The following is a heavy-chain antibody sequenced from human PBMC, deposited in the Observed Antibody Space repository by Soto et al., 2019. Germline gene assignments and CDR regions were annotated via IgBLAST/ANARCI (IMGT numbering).Heavy chain of an antibody. CDR2: ISNYNGDT. J-gene: IGHJ4*02. Sequence: QVQLVQSGAEVKKPGASVKVSCKASGYTFTSYGISWVRQAPGQGLEWMGWISNYNGDTNYAQKLQGRVTMTTDTYTSTAHTELRSLNHEDAAVNHCPRGGQLCACNKCNYGGQGTLVTVSS. D-gene: IGHD2-21*01. CDR1: GYTFTSYG. CDR3: PRGGQLCACNKCNY. V-gene: IGHV1-18*01.